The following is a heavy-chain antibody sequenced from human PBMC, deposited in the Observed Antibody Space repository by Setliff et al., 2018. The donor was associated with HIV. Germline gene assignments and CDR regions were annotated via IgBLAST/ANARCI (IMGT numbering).Heavy chain of an antibody. D-gene: IGHD3-22*01. CDR3: TTYSSVYYHSDC. CDR2: IKSKSDGGAV. V-gene: IGHV3-15*06. CDR1: GFTFRNAW. Sequence: GGSLILSCAASGFTFRNAWMSWVRQAPGKGLEWVGRIKSKSDGGAVHYAAPVKGRFTISRDDSQDTLYLEMNSLTNEDTAMYYCTTYSSVYYHSDCWGQGTLVTVSS. J-gene: IGHJ4*02.